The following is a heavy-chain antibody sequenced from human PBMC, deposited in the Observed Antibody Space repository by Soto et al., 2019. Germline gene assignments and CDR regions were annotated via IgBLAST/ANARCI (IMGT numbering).Heavy chain of an antibody. V-gene: IGHV3-33*01. J-gene: IGHJ6*02. D-gene: IGHD3-22*01. CDR3: ARVGPYYYDSSGYRYYYYGMDV. Sequence: QVQLVESGGGVVQPGRSLRLSCAASGFTFSSYGMHWVRQAPGKGLEWVAVIWYDGSNKYYADSVKGRFTISRDNSKNTLYLQMNSLRAEDTAVYYCARVGPYYYDSSGYRYYYYGMDVCGQGTTVTVSS. CDR1: GFTFSSYG. CDR2: IWYDGSNK.